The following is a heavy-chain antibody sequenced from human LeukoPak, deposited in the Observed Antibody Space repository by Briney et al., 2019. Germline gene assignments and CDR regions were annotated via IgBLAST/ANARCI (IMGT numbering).Heavy chain of an antibody. D-gene: IGHD6-13*01. CDR1: GYTFTSYA. J-gene: IGHJ3*01. Sequence: ASVKVSCKASGYTFTSYAMHWVRQAPGQRLEWMGWINAGNGNTKYSQKFQGRVTITRDTSASIGYMELSSLRSEDTAVYYCASGSSWSKNAFDVWGQGTMVTVSS. V-gene: IGHV1-3*01. CDR3: ASGSSWSKNAFDV. CDR2: INAGNGNT.